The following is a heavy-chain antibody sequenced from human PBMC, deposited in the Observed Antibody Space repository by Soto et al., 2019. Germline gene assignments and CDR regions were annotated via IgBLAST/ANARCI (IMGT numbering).Heavy chain of an antibody. D-gene: IGHD3-16*01. Sequence: ASVKVSCKASGYTFTTYGVNWVRQAPGQGLEWMGWVSPYNGDTTYAQNFQGRVTMTTDTSTRTAYMELRSLRSDDTAISYCARMATFGSLNWFDPWGQGTLVTVSS. CDR1: GYTFTTYG. V-gene: IGHV1-18*04. J-gene: IGHJ5*02. CDR3: ARMATFGSLNWFDP. CDR2: VSPYNGDT.